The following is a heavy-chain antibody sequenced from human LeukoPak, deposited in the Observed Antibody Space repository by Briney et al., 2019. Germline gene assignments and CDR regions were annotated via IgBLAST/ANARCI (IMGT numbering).Heavy chain of an antibody. Sequence: PGGSLRLSCAASGFTVSSNYMGWVRQAPGKGLEWVSAISGSGGSTYYADSVKGRFTISRDNSKNTLYLQMNSLRAEDTAVYYCAKERGSSGWYREYFQHWGQGTLVTVSS. D-gene: IGHD6-19*01. CDR2: ISGSGGST. CDR3: AKERGSSGWYREYFQH. CDR1: GFTVSSNY. J-gene: IGHJ1*01. V-gene: IGHV3-23*01.